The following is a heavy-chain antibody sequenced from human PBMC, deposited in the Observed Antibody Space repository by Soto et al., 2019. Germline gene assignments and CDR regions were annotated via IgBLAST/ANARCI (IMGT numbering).Heavy chain of an antibody. CDR1: GYTFTSYD. D-gene: IGHD3-16*01. CDR2: MNPNSGNT. J-gene: IGHJ6*02. V-gene: IGHV1-8*01. Sequence: QVQLVQSGAEVKKPGASVKVSCKASGYTFTSYDINWVRQATGQGLEWMGWMNPNSGNTGYAQKFQGRVTMTRNTAISTAYMKLSSLRSEHTAVYYSARWHDAYYYYGMDVWGQGTTVTVSS. CDR3: ARWHDAYYYYGMDV.